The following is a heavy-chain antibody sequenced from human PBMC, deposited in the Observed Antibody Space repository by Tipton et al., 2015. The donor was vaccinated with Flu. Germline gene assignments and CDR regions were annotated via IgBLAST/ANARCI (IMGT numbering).Heavy chain of an antibody. Sequence: TLSLTCSVSGASISSGGYSWSWIRQPPGKGLEWVGYIYHSGTTYYNPSLKSRVIISGDRSKNQFSLKLTSVTAADTAVYYCAKHCSGGSCSHAFDIWGQGTMVTVSS. CDR1: GASISSGGYS. CDR2: IYHSGTT. V-gene: IGHV4-30-2*01. D-gene: IGHD2-15*01. CDR3: AKHCSGGSCSHAFDI. J-gene: IGHJ3*02.